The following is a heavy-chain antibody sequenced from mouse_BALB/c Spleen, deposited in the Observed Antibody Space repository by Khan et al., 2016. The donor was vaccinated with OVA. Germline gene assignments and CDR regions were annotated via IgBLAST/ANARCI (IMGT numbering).Heavy chain of an antibody. J-gene: IGHJ2*01. CDR1: GYSITRGYG. CDR3: ARTARIKY. Sequence: EVQLQESGPGLVKPTQSLSLTCTVTGYSITRGYGWNWIRQFPGNKLEWMGYISYSGSTNYNPSLKSRISITRDTSKNQFFLQLNSVTTEDTATYYCARTARIKYWGQGTTLTVSS. CDR2: ISYSGST. V-gene: IGHV3-2*02. D-gene: IGHD1-2*01.